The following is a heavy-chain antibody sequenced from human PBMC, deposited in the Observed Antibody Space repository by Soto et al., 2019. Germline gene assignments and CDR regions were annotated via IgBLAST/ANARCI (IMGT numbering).Heavy chain of an antibody. Sequence: GESLKISCKGSGYSFTSYWIGWVRQMPGKGLEWMGIIYPGDSDTRYSPSFQGQVTISADKSISTAYLQWSSLKASDTAMYYCARHCSSTSCYGRWFDPWGQGTLVTVSS. CDR1: GYSFTSYW. V-gene: IGHV5-51*01. D-gene: IGHD2-2*01. CDR2: IYPGDSDT. CDR3: ARHCSSTSCYGRWFDP. J-gene: IGHJ5*02.